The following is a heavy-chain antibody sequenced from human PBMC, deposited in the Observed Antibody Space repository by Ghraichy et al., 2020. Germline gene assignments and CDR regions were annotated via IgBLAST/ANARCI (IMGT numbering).Heavy chain of an antibody. CDR3: AKAWPLDNTIFGVVIPLDY. J-gene: IGHJ4*02. Sequence: GGSLRLSCAASGFTFSSYGMHWVRQAPGKGLEWVAFIRYDGSNKYYVDSVKSRFTISRDNSKNTLYLQMNSLRAEDTAVYYCAKAWPLDNTIFGVVIPLDYWGQGTLVTVSS. CDR2: IRYDGSNK. V-gene: IGHV3-30*02. CDR1: GFTFSSYG. D-gene: IGHD3-3*01.